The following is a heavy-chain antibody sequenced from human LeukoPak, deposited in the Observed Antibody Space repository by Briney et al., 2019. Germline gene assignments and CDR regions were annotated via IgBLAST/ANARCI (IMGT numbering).Heavy chain of an antibody. CDR3: ARGLLWFGDLYDAFDI. CDR2: IYYTGRT. CDR1: GGSISSGDYY. J-gene: IGHJ3*02. Sequence: SETLSLTCTVSGGSISSGDYYWTWIRQPPGKGLEWIGFIYYTGRTYYNPSLRGRFTMSRDTSRNQFSLQLGSVTAADTAVYYCARGLLWFGDLYDAFDIWGQGTMVTVSS. D-gene: IGHD3-10*01. V-gene: IGHV4-30-4*01.